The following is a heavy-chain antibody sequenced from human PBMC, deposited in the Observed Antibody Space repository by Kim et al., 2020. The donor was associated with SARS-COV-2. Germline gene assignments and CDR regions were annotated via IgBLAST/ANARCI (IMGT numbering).Heavy chain of an antibody. V-gene: IGHV1-69*13. CDR2: IIPIFGTA. Sequence: SVKVSCKASGGTFSSYAISWVRQAPGQGLEWMGGIIPIFGTANYAQKFQGRVTIIADESTSTAYMELSSLRSEDTAVYYCARRAYCGGDCYGAFDIWGQGTMVTVSS. J-gene: IGHJ3*02. CDR3: ARRAYCGGDCYGAFDI. CDR1: GGTFSSYA. D-gene: IGHD2-21*02.